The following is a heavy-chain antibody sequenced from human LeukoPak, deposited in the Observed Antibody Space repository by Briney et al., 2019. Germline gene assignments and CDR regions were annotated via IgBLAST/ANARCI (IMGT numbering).Heavy chain of an antibody. CDR2: ISYSGSGSN. D-gene: IGHD3-22*01. CDR3: ARHIGTTSSGYYPY. V-gene: IGHV4-59*08. J-gene: IGHJ4*02. Sequence: SETLSLTCTVSSGSISTYHGSWLRHPPGKGRECIGYISYSGSGSNTYNPSLKSRVIISVDTSKHQCSLILRSVTAADTAVYYCARHIGTTSSGYYPYWGQGTLVTVSS. CDR1: SGSISTYH.